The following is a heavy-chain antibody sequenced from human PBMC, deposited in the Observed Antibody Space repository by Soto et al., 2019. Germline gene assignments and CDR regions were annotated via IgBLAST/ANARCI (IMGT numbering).Heavy chain of an antibody. V-gene: IGHV6-1*01. CDR3: ARELCSSTSCYRYNWFDP. CDR2: TYYRSKWYN. J-gene: IGHJ5*02. CDR1: GDSVSSNSAA. Sequence: SQTLPLTCAISGDSVSSNSAAWNWIRQSPSRGLEWLGRTYYRSKWYNDYAVPVKSRITINPDTSKNQFSLQLNSVTPEDTAVYYCARELCSSTSCYRYNWFDPWGQGTLVTVS. D-gene: IGHD2-2*01.